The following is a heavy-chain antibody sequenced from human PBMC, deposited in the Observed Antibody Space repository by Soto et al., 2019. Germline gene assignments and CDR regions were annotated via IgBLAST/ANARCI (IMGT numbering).Heavy chain of an antibody. CDR2: VSYDGSVK. V-gene: IGHV3-30*18. J-gene: IGHJ4*02. CDR1: GFNFRTYA. D-gene: IGHD3-3*01. Sequence: QVQLVESGGGVVQPGRSLRLSCAASGFNFRTYAMHWVRQAPGKGLEWVSVVSYDGSVKNYADSVKGRFTMSRDNSKRTVDLQMNSLRGDDPALYYCVKDRGLGQRHFDHWGQGTLVTVSS. CDR3: VKDRGLGQRHFDH.